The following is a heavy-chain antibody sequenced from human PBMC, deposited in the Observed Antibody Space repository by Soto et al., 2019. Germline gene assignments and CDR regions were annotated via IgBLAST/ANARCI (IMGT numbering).Heavy chain of an antibody. V-gene: IGHV3-48*01. CDR1: GFTFSSYS. J-gene: IGHJ6*03. CDR3: ARDEGYYYYYMDV. Sequence: GGSLRLSCAASGFTFSSYSMNWVRQAPGKGLEWVSYISSSSSTIYYTDSLKGRFTISRDNAKNSLYLQMNSLRAEDTAVYYCARDEGYYYYYMDVWGKGTTVTVSS. CDR2: ISSSSSTI.